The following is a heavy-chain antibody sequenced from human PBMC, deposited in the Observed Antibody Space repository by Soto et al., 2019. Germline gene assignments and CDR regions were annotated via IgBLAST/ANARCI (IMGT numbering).Heavy chain of an antibody. V-gene: IGHV3-30*18. CDR3: AKEVRRGYYYYGMDV. Sequence: PGGSLRLSCAASGFTFSSYGMHWVRQAPGKGLEWVAVISYDGSNKYYADSVKGRFTISRDNSKNTLYLQMNSLRAEDTAVYYYAKEVRRGYYYYGMDVWGQGTTVTVSS. CDR1: GFTFSSYG. J-gene: IGHJ6*02. CDR2: ISYDGSNK.